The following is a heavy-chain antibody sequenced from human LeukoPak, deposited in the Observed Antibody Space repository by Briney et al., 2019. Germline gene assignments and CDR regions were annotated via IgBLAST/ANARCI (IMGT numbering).Heavy chain of an antibody. J-gene: IGHJ4*02. V-gene: IGHV6-1*01. CDR1: GDNVSSNSAA. D-gene: IGHD1-26*01. CDR3: ARSAGDIMWELFDY. Sequence: SQTLSLTCAISGDNVSSNSAAWNWIRQSPSRGLEWLGRTYYRSKWYNDYAVSVKSRITINPDTSKNQFSLQLNSVTPEDTAVYYCARSAGDIMWELFDYWGQGTLVTVSS. CDR2: TYYRSKWYN.